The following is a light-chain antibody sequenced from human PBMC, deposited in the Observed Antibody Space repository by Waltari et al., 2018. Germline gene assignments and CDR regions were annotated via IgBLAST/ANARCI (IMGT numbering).Light chain of an antibody. CDR3: APWDDSLNGPV. CDR2: SNN. J-gene: IGLJ3*02. V-gene: IGLV1-44*01. CDR1: TSHIGSTT. Sequence: QSVLPQPPPASGTPGQTVPISRSGSTSHIGSTTLDWYQKVPGTAPKLLIYSNNERPSGVPDRFSGAKSGTSASLAIRGLLSEDEGDYYCAPWDDSLNGPVFGGGTRLTVL.